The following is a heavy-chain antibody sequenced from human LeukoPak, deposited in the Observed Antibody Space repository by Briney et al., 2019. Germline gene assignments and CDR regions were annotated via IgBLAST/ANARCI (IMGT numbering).Heavy chain of an antibody. J-gene: IGHJ3*02. V-gene: IGHV4-59*01. D-gene: IGHD3-22*01. CDR1: GGSISSYY. CDR3: ARDGDSRDAFDI. CDR2: IYYSGGT. Sequence: SETLSLTCTVSGGSISSYYWSWIRQPPGKGLEGIGCIYYSGGTNYTPPLKSRVTISVDTSKNQFSLKLSSVTAADTAVYYCARDGDSRDAFDIWGQGTMVTVSS.